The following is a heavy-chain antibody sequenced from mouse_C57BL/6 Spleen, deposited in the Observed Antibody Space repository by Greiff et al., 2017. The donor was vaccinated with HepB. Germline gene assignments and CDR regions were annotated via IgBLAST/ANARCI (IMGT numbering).Heavy chain of an antibody. J-gene: IGHJ3*01. CDR2: IYPGDGDT. CDR1: GYAFSSYW. Sequence: VKLQQSGAELVKPGASVKISCKASGYAFSSYWMNWVKQRPGKGLEWIGQIYPGDGDTNYNGKFKGKATLTADKSSSTAYMQLSSLTSEDSAVYFCARGRDGYDEGAWFAYWGQGTLVTVSA. V-gene: IGHV1-80*01. CDR3: ARGRDGYDEGAWFAY. D-gene: IGHD2-2*01.